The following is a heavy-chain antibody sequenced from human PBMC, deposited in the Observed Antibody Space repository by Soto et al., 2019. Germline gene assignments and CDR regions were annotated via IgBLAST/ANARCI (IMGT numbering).Heavy chain of an antibody. J-gene: IGHJ4*02. D-gene: IGHD3-22*01. V-gene: IGHV3-30-3*01. CDR2: ISYDGSNK. CDR1: VFSCASYS. Sequence: PWGALRVASAASVFSCASYSTHCVRQAPVQGLEWVAVISYDGSNKYYADSVKGRFTISRDNSKNTLYLQMNSLRAEDTAVYYCARGSPYYYDSSGYAFDSWGQGTLVTVS. CDR3: ARGSPYYYDSSGYAFDS.